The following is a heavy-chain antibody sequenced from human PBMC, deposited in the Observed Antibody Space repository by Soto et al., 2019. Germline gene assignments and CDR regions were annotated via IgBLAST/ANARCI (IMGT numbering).Heavy chain of an antibody. V-gene: IGHV3-23*01. CDR2: ISGSGGST. CDR1: GFTFSDYV. CDR3: ARGGMGYSYGPFDY. D-gene: IGHD5-18*01. J-gene: IGHJ4*02. Sequence: EVQLLESGGDLVQPGGSLRLSCAASGFTFSDYVMSWVRQAPGKGLEWVSGISGSGGSTYYADSVKGRFTISRDNSKNTLYLQMNSLRAEDTAVYYCARGGMGYSYGPFDYWGQGTLVTVSS.